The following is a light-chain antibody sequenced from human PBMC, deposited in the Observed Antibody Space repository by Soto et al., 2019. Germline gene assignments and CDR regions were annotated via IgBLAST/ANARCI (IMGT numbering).Light chain of an antibody. CDR3: SSYTSGSTLYV. Sequence: ALTQPASLSGSPGQSITISCTGTSSDIGAYDYVSWFQQHPGKAPKLMIYASSNRPSGVSHRFSGSRSGNTASLTISGLQDEDEADYYCSSYTSGSTLYVFGTGTKVTVL. CDR2: ASS. CDR1: SSDIGAYDY. J-gene: IGLJ1*01. V-gene: IGLV2-14*01.